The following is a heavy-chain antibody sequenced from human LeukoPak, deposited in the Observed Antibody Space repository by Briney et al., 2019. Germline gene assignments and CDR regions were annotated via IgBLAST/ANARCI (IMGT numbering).Heavy chain of an antibody. CDR2: ISGSGGST. D-gene: IGHD4-17*01. V-gene: IGHV3-23*01. Sequence: GGSLRLSCTASGFTFVDYAMSWFRQAPGKGLEWVSAISGSGGSTYYADSVKGRFTISRDNSKNTLYLQMNNLRAEDTAVYYCAKDRGTTVTSFDYWGQGTLVTVSS. CDR1: GFTFVDYA. J-gene: IGHJ4*02. CDR3: AKDRGTTVTSFDY.